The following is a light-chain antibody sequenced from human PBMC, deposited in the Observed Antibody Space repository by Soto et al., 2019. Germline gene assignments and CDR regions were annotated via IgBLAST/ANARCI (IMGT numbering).Light chain of an antibody. CDR1: QDIITS. CDR3: QQANSFPLLT. CDR2: GAS. Sequence: DIQMTQSPSSVAASVGDRVTITCRASQDIITSLAWYQQKPGQAPKLLISGASSLESGVPSRFSGSGSGTDFTLTISSLQPEDFATYFCQQANSFPLLTFGGGTKVEI. V-gene: IGKV1-12*01. J-gene: IGKJ4*01.